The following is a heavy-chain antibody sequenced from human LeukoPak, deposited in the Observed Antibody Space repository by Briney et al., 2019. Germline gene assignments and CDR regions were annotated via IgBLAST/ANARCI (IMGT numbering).Heavy chain of an antibody. V-gene: IGHV3-23*01. CDR2: ISGSGGST. D-gene: IGHD3-22*01. CDR3: ARDRTYYDGSAYYDVFDV. J-gene: IGHJ3*01. Sequence: QSGGSLRLSCAASGFTFSSYSMNWVRQAPGKGLEWVSAISGSGGSTYYADSVKGRFTISRDNSKNTLYLQMNSLRAEDTAVYYCARDRTYYDGSAYYDVFDVWGQGTMVTVSS. CDR1: GFTFSSYS.